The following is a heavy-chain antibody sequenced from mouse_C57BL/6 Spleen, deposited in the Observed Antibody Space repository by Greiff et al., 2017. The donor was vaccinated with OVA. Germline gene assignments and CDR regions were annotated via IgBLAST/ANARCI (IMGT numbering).Heavy chain of an antibody. J-gene: IGHJ4*01. V-gene: IGHV2-2*01. D-gene: IGHD2-4*01. CDR2: IWSGGST. CDR3: ARVPFYYDYDEENAMDY. CDR1: GFSLTSYG. Sequence: QVQLQQSGPGLVQPSQSLSITCTVSGFSLTSYGVHWVRQSPGKGLEWLGVIWSGGSTDYNAAFISRLSISKDNSKSQVFFKMNSLQADDTAIYYCARVPFYYDYDEENAMDYWGQGTSVTVSS.